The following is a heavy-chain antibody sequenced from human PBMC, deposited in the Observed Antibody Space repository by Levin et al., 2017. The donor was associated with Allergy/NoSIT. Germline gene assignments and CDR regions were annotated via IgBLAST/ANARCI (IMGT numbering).Heavy chain of an antibody. V-gene: IGHV4-39*01. CDR1: GGSISSSSYY. CDR2: IYYSGST. CDR3: ARQSRGVYYGSGIDY. Sequence: PSETLSLTCTVSGGSISSSSYYWGWIRQPPGKGLEWIGSIYYSGSTYYNPSLKSRVTISVDTSKNQFSLKLSSVTAADTAVYYCARQSRGVYYGSGIDYWGQGTLVTVSS. D-gene: IGHD3-10*01. J-gene: IGHJ4*02.